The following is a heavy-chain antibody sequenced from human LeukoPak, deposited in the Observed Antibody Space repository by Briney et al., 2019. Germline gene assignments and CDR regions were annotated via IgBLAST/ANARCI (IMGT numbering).Heavy chain of an antibody. CDR3: ARDQLYYGSGNWFDY. CDR1: GYTFTGYY. CDR2: INPNSGGT. Sequence: ASVKVSCKASGYTFTGYYMHWVRQAPGQGLEWMGWINPNSGGTNYEQKFQGRVTMTRDTSISTAYMELSRLRSDDTAVYYCARDQLYYGSGNWFDYWGQGTLVTVSS. J-gene: IGHJ4*02. D-gene: IGHD3-10*01. V-gene: IGHV1-2*02.